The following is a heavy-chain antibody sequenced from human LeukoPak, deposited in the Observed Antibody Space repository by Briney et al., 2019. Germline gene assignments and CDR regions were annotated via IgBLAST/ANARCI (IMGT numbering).Heavy chain of an antibody. CDR1: GGTFISYG. D-gene: IGHD3-22*01. CDR2: ISAYNGNT. J-gene: IGHJ6*02. V-gene: IGHV1-18*01. CDR3: ARDYYDSSGYSDYYYGMDV. Sequence: ASVKVSCKASGGTFISYGISWVRQAPGQGLEWMGWISAYNGNTNYAQKLQGRVTMTTDTSTSTAYMELRSLRSDDTAVYYCARDYYDSSGYSDYYYGMDVWGQGTTVTASS.